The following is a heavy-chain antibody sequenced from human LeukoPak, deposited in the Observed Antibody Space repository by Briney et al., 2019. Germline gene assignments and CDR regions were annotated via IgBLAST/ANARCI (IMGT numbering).Heavy chain of an antibody. D-gene: IGHD2-15*01. J-gene: IGHJ5*02. CDR3: ARDLVVAASNWFDP. V-gene: IGHV1-2*02. CDR2: INPNSGGT. CDR1: GYTFTGYY. Sequence: GASVKVSCKASGYTFTGYYMHWVRQAPGQGLEWMGWINPNSGGTNYAQKFQGRVTMTRDTSISTAYMELSRLRSDDTAVYYCARDLVVAASNWFDPWGQGTLVTVSS.